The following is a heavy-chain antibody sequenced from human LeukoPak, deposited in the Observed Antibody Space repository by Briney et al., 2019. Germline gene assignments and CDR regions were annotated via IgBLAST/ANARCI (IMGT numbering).Heavy chain of an antibody. CDR2: ISGSGGST. Sequence: GGSLRLSCVVSGLTFSSYAMTWVRQAPGKGLEWVSAISGSGGSTYYADSVKGRFAISRDNAKNTLYLQMNSLRAEDTAVYYCARDFSNDYWGQGTLVTVSS. CDR1: GLTFSSYA. D-gene: IGHD2-2*01. CDR3: ARDFSNDY. J-gene: IGHJ4*02. V-gene: IGHV3-23*01.